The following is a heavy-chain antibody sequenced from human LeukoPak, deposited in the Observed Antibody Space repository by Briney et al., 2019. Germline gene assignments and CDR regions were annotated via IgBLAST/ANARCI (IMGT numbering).Heavy chain of an antibody. CDR2: IRYDGSDE. J-gene: IGHJ4*02. Sequence: GGSLRLSCAASGFTFTSYGMHWVRQAPGKGLEWVAFIRYDGSDEYNGDSVRGRFTISRDNSKNTLYLQMNSLRAEDTAVYYCAKSPVVPAAIAYFDYWGQGTLVTVSS. D-gene: IGHD2-2*01. V-gene: IGHV3-30*02. CDR3: AKSPVVPAAIAYFDY. CDR1: GFTFTSYG.